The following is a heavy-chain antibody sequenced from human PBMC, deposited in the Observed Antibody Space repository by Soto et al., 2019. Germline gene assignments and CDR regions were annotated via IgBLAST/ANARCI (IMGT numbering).Heavy chain of an antibody. Sequence: QVQLVQSGAEVKKPGSSVKVSCKASGGTFSSYTISWVRQAPGQGLEWMGRIIPILGIANYAQKFQGRVTLTAATSPNAAYMELKRLRSEGTDGYYCARDVKGGSRDGWGQGTTVTVSS. J-gene: IGHJ6*02. CDR3: ARDVKGGSRDG. CDR2: IIPILGIA. V-gene: IGHV1-69*02. CDR1: GGTFSSYT.